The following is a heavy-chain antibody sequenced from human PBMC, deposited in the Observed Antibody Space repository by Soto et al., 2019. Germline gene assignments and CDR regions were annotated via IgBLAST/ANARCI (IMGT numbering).Heavy chain of an antibody. D-gene: IGHD2-21*02. CDR1: GFTFSSSW. CDR2: ISTDGTTT. J-gene: IGHJ4*02. CDR3: ASRVVTPFDH. Sequence: EVQLVESGGGSVQPGGSLRLSCAASGFTFSSSWMYWVRLAPGQGLVWVSRISTDGTTTNYADSVKGRFTISRDNAKNTLYLQMNNLRVDDTALYYCASRVVTPFDHWGQGIMVTVSS. V-gene: IGHV3-74*01.